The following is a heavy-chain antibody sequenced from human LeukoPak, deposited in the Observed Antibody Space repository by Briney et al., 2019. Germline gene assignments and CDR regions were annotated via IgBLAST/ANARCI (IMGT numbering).Heavy chain of an antibody. J-gene: IGHJ6*02. CDR3: ALYCSGGSCRSTTYGMDV. CDR2: IHYSGGIT. CDR1: GGSISSYY. Sequence: SSETLSLTCTVSGGSISSYYWSWIRQPPGKGLEWIGYIHYSGGITYYNPSLKSRVTISVDRSKNQFSLKLSSVTAADTAVYYCALYCSGGSCRSTTYGMDVWGQGTTVTVSS. D-gene: IGHD2-15*01. V-gene: IGHV4-59*12.